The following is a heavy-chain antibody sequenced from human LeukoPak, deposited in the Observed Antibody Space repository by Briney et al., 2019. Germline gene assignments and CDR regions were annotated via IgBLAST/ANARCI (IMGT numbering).Heavy chain of an antibody. CDR2: IYTSEST. V-gene: IGHV4-4*07. CDR1: GDSISNYY. CDR3: AREAAAGTFYFDY. J-gene: IGHJ4*02. D-gene: IGHD6-13*01. Sequence: KPSETLSLTCIVSGDSISNYYWSWIRQPAGKGLEWIGRIYTSESTNYNPSLKSRVTMSVDTSKNQFSLKLTSVTAADTAVYYCAREAAAGTFYFDYWGQGTLVTVSS.